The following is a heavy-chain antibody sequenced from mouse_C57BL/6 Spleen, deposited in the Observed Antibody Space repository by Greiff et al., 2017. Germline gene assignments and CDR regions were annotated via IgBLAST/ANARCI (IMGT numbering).Heavy chain of an antibody. V-gene: IGHV1-69*01. CDR2: IDPSDSYT. CDR1: GYTFTSYW. CDR3: ARFYYGNMDY. Sequence: QVQLKQPGAELVLPGASVKLSCKASGYTFTSYWMHWVKQRPGQGLEWIGEIDPSDSYTNSNQKFKGKSTLTVDKSTSTDYMQLSSLTSEDSAVYYCARFYYGNMDYWGQGTSVTVSS. J-gene: IGHJ4*01. D-gene: IGHD2-1*01.